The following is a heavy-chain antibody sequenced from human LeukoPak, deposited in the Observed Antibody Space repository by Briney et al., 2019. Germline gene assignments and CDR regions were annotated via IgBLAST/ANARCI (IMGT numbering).Heavy chain of an antibody. CDR1: GGSISSHY. D-gene: IGHD5-18*01. J-gene: IGHJ4*02. Sequence: SETLSLTCSVSGGSISSHYWSWIRQPPGKGLEWIGYIYYSGSTKYNPSLKSRVTISVDTSKNQFSLKLSSVTAADTAVYYCARGNVDTAMAGIDYWGQGTLVTVSS. CDR2: IYYSGST. V-gene: IGHV4-59*11. CDR3: ARGNVDTAMAGIDY.